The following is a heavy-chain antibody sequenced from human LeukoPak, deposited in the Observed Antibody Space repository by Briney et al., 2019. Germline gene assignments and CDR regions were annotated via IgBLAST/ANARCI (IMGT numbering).Heavy chain of an antibody. D-gene: IGHD2-21*02. CDR1: GFTFRNAW. CDR2: IKSKPDGGTT. Sequence: GGSLRLSCATSGFTFRNAWMSWLRQAPGKGLEWVGRIKSKPDGGTTDYAAPVKGRFTISRGDSKNTLSLQMNSLKTEDTAVYYCTTQIVVVTAYDHWGQGTLVTVSS. V-gene: IGHV3-15*01. J-gene: IGHJ4*02. CDR3: TTQIVVVTAYDH.